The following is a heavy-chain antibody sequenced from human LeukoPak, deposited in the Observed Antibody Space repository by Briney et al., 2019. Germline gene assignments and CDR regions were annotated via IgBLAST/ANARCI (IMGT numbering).Heavy chain of an antibody. V-gene: IGHV3-9*01. D-gene: IGHD2-2*02. Sequence: PGGSLRLSCAASGFNFEEYAIHWARHATGKGLEWVSGISWNSSSIAYADSVKGRFTISRDNAKNSLYLQMNSLRPEDTAFYYCAKAGCSNIICYTNYWGQGTLVTVSS. CDR2: ISWNSSSI. CDR1: GFNFEEYA. CDR3: AKAGCSNIICYTNY. J-gene: IGHJ4*02.